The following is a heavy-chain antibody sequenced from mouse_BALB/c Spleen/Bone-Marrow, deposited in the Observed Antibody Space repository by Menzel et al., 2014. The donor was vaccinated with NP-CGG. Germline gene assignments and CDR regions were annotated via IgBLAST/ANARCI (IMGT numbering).Heavy chain of an antibody. CDR3: ARSYGYERSWFAY. J-gene: IGHJ3*01. V-gene: IGHV1-18*01. CDR1: GYTFXEYT. D-gene: IGHD2-2*01. CDR2: INPNNGGT. Sequence: DVQLQESGPEVVKPGASVKISCKTSGYTFXEYTMHWVKQSHGKSLEWIGGINPNNGGTTYNQKFKGKATLTVDKSSSTAYMELRSLTSEDSAVYYCARSYGYERSWFAYWGQGTLVTVSA.